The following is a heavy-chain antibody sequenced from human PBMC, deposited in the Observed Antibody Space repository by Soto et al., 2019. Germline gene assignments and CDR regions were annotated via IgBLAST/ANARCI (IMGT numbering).Heavy chain of an antibody. CDR3: AKGDGAAFKS. V-gene: IGHV1-69*12. CDR2: IFPLVAMV. J-gene: IGHJ4*02. D-gene: IGHD1-26*01. Sequence: QVHLVQSGAEMKKPGSSVKVSCKVSGGDLTNSGISWVRQAPGQGLEWMGGIFPLVAMVDYSQKFQGRVTITADESTNTAYMDLGSLRSEDTAVYYCAKGDGAAFKSWGQGTLVIVSS. CDR1: GGDLTNSG.